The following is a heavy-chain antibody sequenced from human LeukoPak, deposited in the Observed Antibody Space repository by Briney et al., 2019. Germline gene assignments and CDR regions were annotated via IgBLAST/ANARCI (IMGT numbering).Heavy chain of an antibody. CDR1: GGSISTSNYL. D-gene: IGHD3-22*01. V-gene: IGHV4-39*01. J-gene: IGHJ4*02. Sequence: PSETLSLTCSVSGGSISTSNYLWAWIRQPPGKGLEWIGSVCYGGSTQYNPALQSRVTISIDTSKNQFSLKLNSVTAADTAVYYCARHDRYYYDGSGHITLSFFDYWGQGTLVTVSS. CDR2: VCYGGST. CDR3: ARHDRYYYDGSGHITLSFFDY.